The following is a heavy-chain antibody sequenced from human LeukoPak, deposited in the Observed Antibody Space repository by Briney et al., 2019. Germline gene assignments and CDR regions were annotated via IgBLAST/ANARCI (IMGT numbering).Heavy chain of an antibody. CDR2: IYYSGST. Sequence: SETLSLTCTVSGGSISSYYWSWIRQPPGKGLEWIGYIYYSGSTNYNTSLKSRVTISVDTSKNQFSLKLSSVTAADTAVYYCARDRVDGSGSYYFGFDPWGQGTLVTVSS. V-gene: IGHV4-59*01. D-gene: IGHD3-10*01. CDR3: ARDRVDGSGSYYFGFDP. J-gene: IGHJ5*02. CDR1: GGSISSYY.